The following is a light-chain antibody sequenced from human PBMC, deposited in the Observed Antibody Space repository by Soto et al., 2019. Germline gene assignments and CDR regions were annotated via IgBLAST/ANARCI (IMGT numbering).Light chain of an antibody. Sequence: SALTQTPSASGSPGQSVTMSCTGTSSDVGGYNFVSWYQQHPGKAPKLIFYEVSKRPSGVPDRFSGSKSGNTASLTVSGLQAEDEAYYYCSSYAGSNNWVFGGGTKLTVL. CDR3: SSYAGSNNWV. CDR1: SSDVGGYNF. CDR2: EVS. V-gene: IGLV2-8*01. J-gene: IGLJ3*02.